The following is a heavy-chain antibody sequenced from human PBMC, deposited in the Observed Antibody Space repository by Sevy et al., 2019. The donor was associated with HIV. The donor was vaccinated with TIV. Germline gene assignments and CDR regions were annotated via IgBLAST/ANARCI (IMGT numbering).Heavy chain of an antibody. CDR2: INSDGSST. D-gene: IGHD6-19*01. J-gene: IGHJ3*02. CDR1: GFTFSSYW. Sequence: GESLKISCAASGFTFSSYWMHWVRQAPGKGLVWVSRINSDGSSTSYADSVKGRFTISRDNAKNTLYLQMNSLRAEDTAVYYCARYGWLVPAFDIWGQGTMVTVSS. V-gene: IGHV3-74*01. CDR3: ARYGWLVPAFDI.